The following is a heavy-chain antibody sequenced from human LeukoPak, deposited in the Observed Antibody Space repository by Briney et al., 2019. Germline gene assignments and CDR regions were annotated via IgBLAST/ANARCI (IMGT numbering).Heavy chain of an antibody. CDR3: ARLEMATLGVYYYGMDV. D-gene: IGHD5-24*01. CDR1: GGTFSSYA. J-gene: IGHJ6*02. CDR2: IIPILGIA. Sequence: GASVKVSCKASGGTFSSYAISWVRQAPGQGLEWMGRIIPILGIANYAQKFQGRVTITADKSTSTAYMELSSLRSEDTAVYYCARLEMATLGVYYYGMDVWGQGTTVTVSS. V-gene: IGHV1-69*04.